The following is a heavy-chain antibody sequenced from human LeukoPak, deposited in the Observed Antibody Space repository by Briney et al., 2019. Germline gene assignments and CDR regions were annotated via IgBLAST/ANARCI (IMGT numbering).Heavy chain of an antibody. J-gene: IGHJ6*03. V-gene: IGHV4-39*07. CDR1: GGSISSSSFY. Sequence: SETLSLTCTVSGGSISSSSFYWGWIRQPPGKGLEWIGSIYTSGSTNYNPSLKSRVTMSVDTSKNQFSLKLSSVTAADTAVYYCARDPTYYDFWDMDVWGKGTTVTVSS. D-gene: IGHD3-3*01. CDR2: IYTSGST. CDR3: ARDPTYYDFWDMDV.